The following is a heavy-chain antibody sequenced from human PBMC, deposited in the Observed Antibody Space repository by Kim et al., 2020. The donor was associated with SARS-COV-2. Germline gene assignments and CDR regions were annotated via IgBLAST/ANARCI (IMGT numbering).Heavy chain of an antibody. J-gene: IGHJ4*02. CDR3: SRSEGRASWQQFDY. V-gene: IGHV4-59*01. CDR1: SDSISSYY. D-gene: IGHD2-2*01. CDR2: IYYSGST. Sequence: SETLSLTCSVSSDSISSYYCSWIRQLPGQGLEWLGYIYYSGSTDYNPTLKTRVTISRDTSKNQYSLDLTSVTEADTAVSYCSRSEGRASWQQFDYWGPGILVTVSS.